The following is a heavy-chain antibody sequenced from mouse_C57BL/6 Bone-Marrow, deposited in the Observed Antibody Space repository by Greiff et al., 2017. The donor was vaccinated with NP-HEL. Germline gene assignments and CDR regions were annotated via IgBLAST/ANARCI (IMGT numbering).Heavy chain of an antibody. CDR3: ASYYYGSSYRAMDY. CDR1: GYTFTSYW. Sequence: QVQLQQPGAELVKPGASVKLSCKASGYTFTSYWMHWVKQRPGQGLEWIGMIHPNSGSTNYNEKFKSKATLTVDKSSSTAYMQLSSLTSEDSAVYYCASYYYGSSYRAMDYWGQGTSVTVSS. J-gene: IGHJ4*01. CDR2: IHPNSGST. D-gene: IGHD1-1*01. V-gene: IGHV1-64*01.